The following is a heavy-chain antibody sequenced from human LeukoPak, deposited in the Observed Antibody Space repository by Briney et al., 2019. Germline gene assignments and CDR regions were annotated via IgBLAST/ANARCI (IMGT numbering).Heavy chain of an antibody. CDR2: ISSSGSTI. J-gene: IGHJ6*04. CDR1: GFTFSSYE. Sequence: PGGSLRLSCAASGFTFSSYEMNWVRQAPGKGLEWVSYISSSGSTIYYADSVKGRFTLSRDNAKNSPYLQMNSLRAEDTAVYYCAELGITMIGGVWGKGTTVTISS. CDR3: AELGITMIGGV. V-gene: IGHV3-48*03. D-gene: IGHD3-10*02.